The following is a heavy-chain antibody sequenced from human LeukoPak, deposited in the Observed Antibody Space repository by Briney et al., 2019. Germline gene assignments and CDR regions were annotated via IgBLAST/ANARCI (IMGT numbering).Heavy chain of an antibody. CDR3: ARDGDGERFFDY. CDR2: ISSSSSTI. J-gene: IGHJ4*02. V-gene: IGHV3-48*04. Sequence: GGSLRLSCAASGFTFSSYAMHWARQAPGKGLEWVSSISSSSSTIYYADTVKGRFTISRDNAKNSLYLQMNSLRAEDTAVYYCARDGDGERFFDYWGQGTLVTVSS. D-gene: IGHD4-17*01. CDR1: GFTFSSYA.